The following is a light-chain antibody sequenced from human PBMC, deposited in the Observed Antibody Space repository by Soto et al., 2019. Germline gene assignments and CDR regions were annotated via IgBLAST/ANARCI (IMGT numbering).Light chain of an antibody. CDR1: QSVTSSF. Sequence: EIVLTQSPGTLSLSPGERATLSCRASQSVTSSFLAWYQHKPGQAPRLLIYGASSRATGIPDRFSGSGSGADFTLTISGLEPEDFAVYYCQQYGSSRWTFGQGTKVDIK. V-gene: IGKV3-20*01. CDR2: GAS. CDR3: QQYGSSRWT. J-gene: IGKJ1*01.